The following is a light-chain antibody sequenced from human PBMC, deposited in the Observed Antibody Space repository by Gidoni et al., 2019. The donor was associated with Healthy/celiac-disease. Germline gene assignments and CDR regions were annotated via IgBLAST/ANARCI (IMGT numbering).Light chain of an antibody. V-gene: IGLV6-57*04. CDR1: SGSIASNY. J-gene: IGLJ2*01. Sequence: NFMLTQPHSASEPPGKTVTISCTRSSGSIASNYVQWYQQRPGSAPTTVIYEDNQRPSGVPDRFSGSIDSSSNSASLTISGLKTEDEADYYCQSYDSSNVVFGGGTKLTVL. CDR2: EDN. CDR3: QSYDSSNVV.